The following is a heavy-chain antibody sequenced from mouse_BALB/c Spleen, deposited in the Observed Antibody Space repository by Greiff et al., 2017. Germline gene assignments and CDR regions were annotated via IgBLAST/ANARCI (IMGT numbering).Heavy chain of an antibody. J-gene: IGHJ1*01. CDR3: ARESYYYGLHWYFDV. Sequence: EVKLQESGGGLVQPGGSLKLSCAASGFTFSSYGMSWVRQTPDKRLELVATINSNGGSTYYPDSVKGRFTISRDNAKNTLYLQMSSLKSEDTAMYYCARESYYYGLHWYFDVWGAGTTVTVSS. CDR2: INSNGGST. CDR1: GFTFSSYG. D-gene: IGHD1-1*01. V-gene: IGHV5-6-3*01.